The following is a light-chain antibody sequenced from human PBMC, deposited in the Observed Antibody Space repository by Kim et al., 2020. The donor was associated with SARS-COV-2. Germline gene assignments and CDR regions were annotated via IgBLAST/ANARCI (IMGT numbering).Light chain of an antibody. V-gene: IGKV3D-11*01. CDR3: QQRYNWPLT. CDR2: ETS. J-gene: IGKJ4*01. Sequence: WSPGERATLPCRASQGVGNSLAWFQQKPGQAPRLLIFETSNRATGIPARFSGSGSGTAFTLTISSLEPEDFAVYYCQQRYNWPLTFGGGTKVDIK. CDR1: QGVGNS.